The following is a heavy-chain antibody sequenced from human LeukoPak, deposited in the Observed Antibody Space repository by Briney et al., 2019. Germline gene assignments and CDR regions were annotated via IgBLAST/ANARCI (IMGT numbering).Heavy chain of an antibody. J-gene: IGHJ5*02. Sequence: SETLSLTCTVSGGSFSSSSYYWGWLRQPPGMGLEWIGRIYYSGSTYYNPALKSRVTISVGTSKNQFSLKLSSVTAADTAVYYCARNFIVVVPAAILNWLDPWGQGTLVTVSP. V-gene: IGHV4-39*01. CDR1: GGSFSSSSYY. CDR2: IYYSGST. D-gene: IGHD2-2*02. CDR3: ARNFIVVVPAAILNWLDP.